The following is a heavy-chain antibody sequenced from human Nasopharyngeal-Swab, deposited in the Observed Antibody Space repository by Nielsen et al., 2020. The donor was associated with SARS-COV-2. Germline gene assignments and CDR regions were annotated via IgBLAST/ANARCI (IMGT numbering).Heavy chain of an antibody. CDR2: IKQDGSEK. CDR3: ARDSTYYYYYGMDV. V-gene: IGHV3-7*03. J-gene: IGHJ6*02. Sequence: WIRQPPGKGLEWVANIKQDGSEKYYVDSVKGRFTISRDNAKNSLYLQMNGLRAEDTAVYYCARDSTYYYYYGMDVWGQGTTVTVSS.